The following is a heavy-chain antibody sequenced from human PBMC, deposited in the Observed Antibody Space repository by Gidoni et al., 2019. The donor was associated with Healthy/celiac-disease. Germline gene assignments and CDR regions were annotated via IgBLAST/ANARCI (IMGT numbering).Heavy chain of an antibody. CDR1: GFSLSNARLG. CDR3: ARIGGYYYDSSGYYQDY. J-gene: IGHJ4*02. V-gene: IGHV2-26*01. Sequence: QVTLKESGPVLVKPTETLTLTCTVSGFSLSNARLGVSWIRQPPGKALEWLAHIFSNDEKSYNTSLKSRLTISKDTSKSQVVLTMTNIDPVDTATYYCARIGGYYYDSSGYYQDYWGQGTLVTVSS. D-gene: IGHD3-22*01. CDR2: IFSNDEK.